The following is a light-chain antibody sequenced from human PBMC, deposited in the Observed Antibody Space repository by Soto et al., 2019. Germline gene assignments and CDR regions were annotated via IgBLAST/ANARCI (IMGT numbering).Light chain of an antibody. Sequence: QSVLTQPPSASGTPGQRVTISCSGGSSNIGSNTVNWYQQFPGAAPKLLIHNNYQRPSGVPDRFSGSTSGTSASLAITGLQSEDEADYYCAAWDDSLNALVFGGGTKLTVL. J-gene: IGLJ2*01. CDR1: SSNIGSNT. V-gene: IGLV1-44*01. CDR3: AAWDDSLNALV. CDR2: NNY.